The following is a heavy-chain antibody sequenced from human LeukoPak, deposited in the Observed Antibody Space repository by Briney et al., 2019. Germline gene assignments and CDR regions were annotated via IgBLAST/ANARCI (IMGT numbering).Heavy chain of an antibody. CDR1: GGSISSYY. V-gene: IGHV4-4*07. J-gene: IGHJ6*03. CDR3: ARDGYYYDSSGYTIATYYYYYMDV. CDR2: IYTSGST. D-gene: IGHD3-22*01. Sequence: SETLSLTCTVSGGSISSYYWSCIRQPAGKGLESIGRIYTSGSTNYNPSLKSRVTMSVDTSKNQFSLKLSSVTAADTAVYYCARDGYYYDSSGYTIATYYYYYMDVWSKGTTVTVSS.